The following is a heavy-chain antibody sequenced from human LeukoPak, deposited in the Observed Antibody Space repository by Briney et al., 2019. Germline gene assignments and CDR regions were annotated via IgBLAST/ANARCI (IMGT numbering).Heavy chain of an antibody. CDR2: IKSKSERGTT. CDR1: GFTFSNGW. Sequence: NPGGSLRLSCAASGFTFSNGWMSWVRQAPGKGLEWVGRIKSKSERGTTDYAAPVKGRFTISRDGSTNTAYLHMNSLKTEDTAVYFCTSNLYCSTSSCYTLDNWGQGTLVAVSP. CDR3: TSNLYCSTSSCYTLDN. V-gene: IGHV3-15*01. D-gene: IGHD2-2*02. J-gene: IGHJ4*02.